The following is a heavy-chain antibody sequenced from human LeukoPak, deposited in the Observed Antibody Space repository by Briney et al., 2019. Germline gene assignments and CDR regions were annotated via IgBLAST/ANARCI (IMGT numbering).Heavy chain of an antibody. D-gene: IGHD1-26*01. V-gene: IGHV4-59*01. CDR3: ARGGGRYDGDFDY. Sequence: SETLSLTCTVSGGSISAYYWSWIRQPPGKGLEWIGYIYYSGSTNYNPSLKSRVTISVDTSKNQFSLKLSSVTAADTAVYYCARGGGRYDGDFDYWGQGTLVTVSS. CDR2: IYYSGST. CDR1: GGSISAYY. J-gene: IGHJ4*02.